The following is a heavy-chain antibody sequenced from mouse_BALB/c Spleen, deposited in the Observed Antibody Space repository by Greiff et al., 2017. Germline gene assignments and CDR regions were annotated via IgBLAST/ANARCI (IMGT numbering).Heavy chain of an antibody. J-gene: IGHJ4*01. CDR3: ARDPFYDAMDY. CDR1: GFTFSDYY. CDR2: ISDGGSYT. V-gene: IGHV5-4*02. Sequence: EVNLVESGGGLVKPGGSLKLSCAASGFTFSDYYMYWVRQTPEKRLEWVATISDGGSYTYYPDSVKGRFTISRDNAKNNLYLQMSSLKSEDTAMYYCARDPFYDAMDYWGQGTSVTVSS.